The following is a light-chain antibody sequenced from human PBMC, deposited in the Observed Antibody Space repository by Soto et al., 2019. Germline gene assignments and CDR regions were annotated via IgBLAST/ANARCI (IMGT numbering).Light chain of an antibody. J-gene: IGKJ4*01. CDR2: AAS. Sequence: DIQMTQSPSSVSASVGDRVTITCRASQGISSCLAWYQQNPGKAPNLLIYAASSLQSGVPSRFSGSGSGTDFTLTISSLEAEDFATYYCQQANSFTFGGGTKVEIK. CDR3: QQANSFT. V-gene: IGKV1-12*02. CDR1: QGISSC.